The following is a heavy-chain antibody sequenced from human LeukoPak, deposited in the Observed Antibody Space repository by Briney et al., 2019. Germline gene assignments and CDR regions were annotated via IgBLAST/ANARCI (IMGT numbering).Heavy chain of an antibody. CDR3: ARRTIRYSSSWYYFDY. V-gene: IGHV5-51*01. CDR1: GYSFTSYW. J-gene: IGHJ4*02. CDR2: IYPGDSDT. Sequence: GESLKISCKGSGYSFTSYWIGWVRQMPGKSLEWMGIIYPGDSDTRYSPSFQGQVTISADKSISTAYLQWSSLKASDTAMYYCARRTIRYSSSWYYFDYWGQGTLVTVSS. D-gene: IGHD6-13*01.